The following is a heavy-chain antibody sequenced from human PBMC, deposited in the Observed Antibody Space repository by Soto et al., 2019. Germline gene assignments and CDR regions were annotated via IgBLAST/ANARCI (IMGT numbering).Heavy chain of an antibody. Sequence: EVELLESGGGLVQPGGSLRLSCAASGFTFSNYAMSWVRQAPGKGLEWVSSTSATGATTYHADSVKGRFTISRDNSKNPLYLQMNSLRAEDTAVYYCARPPTSSSLYYYYGMDVWGQGTTVTVSS. CDR2: TSATGATT. CDR3: ARPPTSSSLYYYYGMDV. V-gene: IGHV3-23*01. CDR1: GFTFSNYA. J-gene: IGHJ6*02. D-gene: IGHD6-6*01.